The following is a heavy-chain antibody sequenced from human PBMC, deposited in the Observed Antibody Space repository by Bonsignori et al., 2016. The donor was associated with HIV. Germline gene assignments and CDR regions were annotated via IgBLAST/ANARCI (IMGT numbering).Heavy chain of an antibody. Sequence: VRQMPGKGLEWVSYIDKTSTKIYYADSVKGRFTISRDNAKNSLSLQMTSLRDEDTAVYYCARDSGIAGADDYWGQGTPVTSPQ. J-gene: IGHJ4*02. CDR3: ARDSGIAGADDY. V-gene: IGHV3-48*02. D-gene: IGHD6-13*01. CDR2: IDKTSTKI.